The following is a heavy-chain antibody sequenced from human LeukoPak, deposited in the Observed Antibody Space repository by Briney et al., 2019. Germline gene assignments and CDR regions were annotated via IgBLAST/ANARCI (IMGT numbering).Heavy chain of an antibody. CDR1: GGSISSGGYY. CDR2: IYYSGST. Sequence: SETLSLTCTVSGGSISSGGYYWSWIRQHPGKGLEWIGYIYYSGSTYYNPSLKSRVTISVDTSKNQFSLKLSSVTAADTAVYYCARRVWGSYRYSHWGQGTLVTVSS. V-gene: IGHV4-31*03. D-gene: IGHD3-16*02. CDR3: ARRVWGSYRYSH. J-gene: IGHJ4*02.